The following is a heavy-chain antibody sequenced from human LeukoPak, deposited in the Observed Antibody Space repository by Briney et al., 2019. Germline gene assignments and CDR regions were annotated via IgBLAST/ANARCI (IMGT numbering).Heavy chain of an antibody. D-gene: IGHD2-2*01. J-gene: IGHJ4*02. CDR3: ARHQRYCRRSSCPWEPFDY. Sequence: PGGSLRLSCAASGFTFSSYWMSWVRQAPGKGLEWVANIKQDGSEKYYVDSVKGRFTISRDNAKNSLYLQITSLRAEDTAVYYCARHQRYCRRSSCPWEPFDYWGQGTLVTVSS. CDR2: IKQDGSEK. CDR1: GFTFSSYW. V-gene: IGHV3-7*05.